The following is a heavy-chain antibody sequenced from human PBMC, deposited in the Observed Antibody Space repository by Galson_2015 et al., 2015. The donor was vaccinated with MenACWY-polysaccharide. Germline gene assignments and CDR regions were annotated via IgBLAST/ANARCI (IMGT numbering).Heavy chain of an antibody. CDR2: IYYNGST. Sequence: SETLSLTCTVSGGSISSSSYYWGWLRQPPGKGLEWIGSIYYNGSTYYNPSLKSRVTISVDTSKNQFSLKLSSVTAADTAVYYCARVFRGGYTLNWGQGTLVTVSS. CDR1: GGSISSSSYY. D-gene: IGHD3-16*01. CDR3: ARVFRGGYTLN. V-gene: IGHV4-39*01. J-gene: IGHJ4*02.